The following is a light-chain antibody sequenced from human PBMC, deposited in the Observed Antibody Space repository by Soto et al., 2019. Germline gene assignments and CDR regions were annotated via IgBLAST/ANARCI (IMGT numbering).Light chain of an antibody. CDR2: DAS. V-gene: IGKV1-33*01. CDR1: DDISNY. J-gene: IGKJ3*01. CDR3: QQYASLPLT. Sequence: DIRMTQSPSSLSASVGDRVTITCQASDDISNYLNWYQQKPGKAPKVLIYDASHLESGVPSRFSGGGSGTEFTFTISSLQAEDIATYYCQQYASLPLTFGPGTKVDIK.